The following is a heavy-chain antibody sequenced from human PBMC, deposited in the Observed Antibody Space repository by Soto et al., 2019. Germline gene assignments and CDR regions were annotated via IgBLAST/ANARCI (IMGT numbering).Heavy chain of an antibody. D-gene: IGHD3-22*01. Sequence: SGPTLVNPTQTLTLTCTFSGFSLSTSGVGVGWIRQPPGQALEWLAVIFWDDDKRYSPSLKSRLTITKDTSKNQVVLTMTNMDPVDTATYYCVHSYRDSSSYYLFFDYWGQGALVTVSS. CDR1: GFSLSTSGVG. CDR3: VHSYRDSSSYYLFFDY. J-gene: IGHJ4*02. V-gene: IGHV2-5*02. CDR2: IFWDDDK.